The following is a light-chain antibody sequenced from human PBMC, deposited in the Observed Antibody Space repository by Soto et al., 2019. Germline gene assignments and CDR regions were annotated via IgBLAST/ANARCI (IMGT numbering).Light chain of an antibody. Sequence: EIVLTQSPGTLSLSPGDRATLSCRASQSVSSSYLAWYQQKPGQAPRLLIYGASSRATGIPDRFSGGGSGTDFTLTISRLEPEDFAVYYCQQFGSSPWTFGQGTKVEIK. CDR2: GAS. CDR3: QQFGSSPWT. CDR1: QSVSSSY. J-gene: IGKJ1*01. V-gene: IGKV3-20*01.